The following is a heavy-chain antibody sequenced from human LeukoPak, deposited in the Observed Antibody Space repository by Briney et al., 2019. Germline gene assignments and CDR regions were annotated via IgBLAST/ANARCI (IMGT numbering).Heavy chain of an antibody. CDR1: GGTFSSYA. V-gene: IGHV1-69*01. CDR2: IIPIFGTA. J-gene: IGHJ6*03. Sequence: SVKVSCKASGGTFSSYAISWVRQAPGQGLEWMVGIIPIFGTANNAQRFQGRVTITADESTSTAYMELSSLRSEDTAVYYCAREGVDIVATGYYYYYMDVWGKGTTVTVSS. D-gene: IGHD5-12*01. CDR3: AREGVDIVATGYYYYYMDV.